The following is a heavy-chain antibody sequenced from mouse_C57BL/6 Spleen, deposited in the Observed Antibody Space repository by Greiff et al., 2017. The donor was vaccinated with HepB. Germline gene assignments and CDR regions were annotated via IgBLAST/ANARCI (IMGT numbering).Heavy chain of an antibody. V-gene: IGHV1-50*01. Sequence: QVQLKQPGAELVKPGASVKLSCKASGYTFTSYWMQWVKQRPGQGLEWIGEIDPSDSYTNYNQKFKGKATLTVDTSSSTAYMQLSSLTSEDSAVYYCARYAYSNSYYYAIDYWGQGTSVTVSS. CDR3: ARYAYSNSYYYAIDY. J-gene: IGHJ4*01. CDR1: GYTFTSYW. D-gene: IGHD2-5*01. CDR2: IDPSDSYT.